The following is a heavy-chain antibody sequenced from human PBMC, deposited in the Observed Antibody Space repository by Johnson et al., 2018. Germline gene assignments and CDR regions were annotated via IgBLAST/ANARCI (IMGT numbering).Heavy chain of an antibody. J-gene: IGHJ6*03. CDR3: ATLTRETVRQTHYFDYMDV. V-gene: IGHV3-30*03. D-gene: IGHD1-26*01. CDR2: ISYDGSDK. CDR1: GFAFSSYG. Sequence: QVQLVQSGGGVVQPGRSLRLSCAASGFAFSSYGLHWVRQAPGKGLEWVAIISYDGSDKYYADSVKGRLTISRDNSKNMLYLQVNSLGAEDKAIYYCATLTRETVRQTHYFDYMDVWGKGTTVTVSS.